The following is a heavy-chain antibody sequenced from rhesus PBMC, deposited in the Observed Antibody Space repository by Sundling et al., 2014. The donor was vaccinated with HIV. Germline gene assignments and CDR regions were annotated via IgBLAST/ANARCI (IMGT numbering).Heavy chain of an antibody. CDR1: GGSVSNTYW. Sequence: QVQLQESGPAVVKPSETLSLTCAVSGGSVSNTYWWYWIRQTPGKGLEWIGGIFGGAGVTKYSPSLKSRVTFSKDTSKNYFSLKLGSVTAADTAVYYCAKKGPHCSGGVCYGATYGLDSWGQGVVVTVSS. J-gene: IGHJ6*01. CDR2: IFGGAGVT. D-gene: IGHD2-8*01. CDR3: AKKGPHCSGGVCYGATYGLDS. V-gene: IGHV4-93*01.